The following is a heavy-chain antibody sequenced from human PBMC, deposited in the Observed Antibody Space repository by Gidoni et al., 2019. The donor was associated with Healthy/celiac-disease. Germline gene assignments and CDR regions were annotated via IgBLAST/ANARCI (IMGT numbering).Heavy chain of an antibody. Sequence: EVQLVESGGGLVQPGRSLRLSCAASGFTFDDYAMHWVRQAPGEGLEWVSGISWNSGDIAYADSVKGRFTISRDNAKNSLYLQMNSLRAEDTALYYCAKDLRSGWYSDAFNIWGQGTMVTVSS. CDR1: GFTFDDYA. J-gene: IGHJ3*02. CDR3: AKDLRSGWYSDAFNI. V-gene: IGHV3-9*01. CDR2: ISWNSGDI. D-gene: IGHD6-19*01.